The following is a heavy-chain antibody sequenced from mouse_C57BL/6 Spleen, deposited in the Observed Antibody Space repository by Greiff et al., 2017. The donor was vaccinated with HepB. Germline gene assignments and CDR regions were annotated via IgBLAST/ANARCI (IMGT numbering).Heavy chain of an antibody. J-gene: IGHJ2*01. CDR2: ISYDGSN. CDR3: ARVSSGYGY. V-gene: IGHV3-6*01. CDR1: GYSITSGYY. D-gene: IGHD3-2*02. Sequence: DVKLQESGPGLVKPSQSLSLTCSVTGYSITSGYYWNWIRQFPGNKLEWMGYISYDGSNNYNPSLKNRISITRDTSKNQFFLKLNSVTTEDTATYYCARVSSGYGYWGQGTTLTVSS.